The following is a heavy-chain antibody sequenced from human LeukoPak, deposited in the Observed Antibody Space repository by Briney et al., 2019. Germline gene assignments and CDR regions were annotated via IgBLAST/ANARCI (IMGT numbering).Heavy chain of an antibody. CDR3: ARNNGMDV. Sequence: GGSLRLSCTTSGFTFGDYTVSWFRQVPGRGPEWVANVNRDGSETYYLDSVKGRFTISKDNAKNSLYLQMNSLRAEDTALYHCARNNGMDVWGQGTTVIVSS. J-gene: IGHJ6*02. V-gene: IGHV3-7*03. CDR1: GFTFGDYT. CDR2: VNRDGSET.